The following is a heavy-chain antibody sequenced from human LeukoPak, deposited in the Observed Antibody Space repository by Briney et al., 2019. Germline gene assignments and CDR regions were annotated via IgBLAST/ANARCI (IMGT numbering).Heavy chain of an antibody. CDR3: ARNAPYSGYEGWFDP. CDR2: IYDSGST. V-gene: IGHV4-31*03. Sequence: KSSQTLSLTCTVSGGSISSGGYYWSWIRQHPGKGLQWIGYIYDSGSTYYNPSLKSRVTISVDRSKNQFSLKLSSVTAADTAVYYCARNAPYSGYEGWFDPWGQGTLVTVSS. J-gene: IGHJ5*02. D-gene: IGHD5-12*01. CDR1: GGSISSGGYY.